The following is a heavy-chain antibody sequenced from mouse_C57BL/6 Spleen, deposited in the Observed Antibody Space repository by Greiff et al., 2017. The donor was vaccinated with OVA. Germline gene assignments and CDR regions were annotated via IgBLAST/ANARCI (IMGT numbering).Heavy chain of an antibody. D-gene: IGHD1-1*01. CDR3: ARFYYGSGYFDV. Sequence: EVKLMESGGGLVKPGGSLKLSCAASGFTFSSYAMSWVRQTPEKRLEWVATISDGGSYTYYPDNVKGRFTISRDNAKNNLYLQMSHLKSEDTAMYYCARFYYGSGYFDVWGTGTTVTVSS. J-gene: IGHJ1*03. CDR1: GFTFSSYA. V-gene: IGHV5-4*03. CDR2: ISDGGSYT.